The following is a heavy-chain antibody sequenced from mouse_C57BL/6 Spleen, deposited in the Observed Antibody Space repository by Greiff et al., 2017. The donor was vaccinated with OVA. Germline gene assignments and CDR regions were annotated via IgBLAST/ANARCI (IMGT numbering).Heavy chain of an antibody. V-gene: IGHV5-9-1*02. D-gene: IGHD2-2*01. J-gene: IGHJ3*01. CDR3: TRDGFYGYDGRGFAY. CDR1: GFTFSSYA. CDR2: ISSGGDYI. Sequence: EVHLVESGEGFVKPGGSLKLSCAASGFTFSSYAMSWVRQTPEKRLEWVAYISSGGDYIYYADTVKGRFTISRDNARNTLYLQMSSLKSEDTAMYYCTRDGFYGYDGRGFAYWGQGTLVTVSA.